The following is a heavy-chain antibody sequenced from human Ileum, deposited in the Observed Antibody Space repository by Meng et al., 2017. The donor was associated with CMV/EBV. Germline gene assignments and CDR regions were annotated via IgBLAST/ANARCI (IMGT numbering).Heavy chain of an antibody. CDR2: ISTYNGDT. CDR1: GYTFTSYG. CDR3: ARGPHRRSARLSTDY. Sequence: SVKVSCKASGYTFTSYGISWMRQAPGQGLEWVAWISTYNGDTNYAQKVQGRVTLTTDTSTNTAYMELGSLTSDDTAIYYCARGPHRRSARLSTDYWGQGTQVTVSS. J-gene: IGHJ4*02. V-gene: IGHV1-18*01. D-gene: IGHD6-6*01.